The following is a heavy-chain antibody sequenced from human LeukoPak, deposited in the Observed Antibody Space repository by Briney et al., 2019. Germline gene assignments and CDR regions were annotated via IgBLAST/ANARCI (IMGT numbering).Heavy chain of an antibody. V-gene: IGHV1-8*01. Sequence: ASVTVSCKASGYTFTSYDINWVRQAPGQGLEWMGWMHPSSGNTGYAQKFQGRVTMTRNTSIGTAYMELSSLTSEDTAVYYCAKVATTTDYYYARDVWGQGTTVTVSS. CDR1: GYTFTSYD. J-gene: IGHJ6*02. CDR2: MHPSSGNT. CDR3: AKVATTTDYYYARDV. D-gene: IGHD5-24*01.